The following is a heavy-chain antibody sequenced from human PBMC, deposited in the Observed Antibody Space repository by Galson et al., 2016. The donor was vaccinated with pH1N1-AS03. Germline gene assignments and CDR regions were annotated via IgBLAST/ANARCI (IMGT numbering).Heavy chain of an antibody. D-gene: IGHD1-26*01. CDR1: GYTFISYV. Sequence: SVKVSCKASGYTFISYVMHWVRQAPGQRLEWMGWINAGNGNTTYSQSFQGRVTITRDTSASKAYMELSSLRSEDTAVYYCARGRGSYAVDVWGQGTTVTVSS. J-gene: IGHJ6*02. V-gene: IGHV1-3*01. CDR2: INAGNGNT. CDR3: ARGRGSYAVDV.